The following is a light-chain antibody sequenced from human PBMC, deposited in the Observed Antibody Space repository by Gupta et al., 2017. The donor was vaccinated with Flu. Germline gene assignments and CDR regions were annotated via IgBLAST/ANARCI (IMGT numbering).Light chain of an antibody. J-gene: IGKJ3*01. CDR1: QSFSSSY. CDR2: GAS. V-gene: IGKV3-20*01. CDR3: QQYSSSPLT. Sequence: ERATPSCRASQSFSSSYLAWYQQKPGQAPRLLIYGASSRATGIPDRFSGSGSGTDFTLTISRLEPEDFAVYYCQQYSSSPLTFGPGTKVDVK.